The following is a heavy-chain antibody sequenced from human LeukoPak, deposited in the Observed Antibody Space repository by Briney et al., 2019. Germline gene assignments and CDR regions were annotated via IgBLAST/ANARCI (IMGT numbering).Heavy chain of an antibody. V-gene: IGHV4-34*01. J-gene: IGHJ4*02. CDR2: INHSGST. CDR1: GGSFSGYY. Sequence: SETLSLTCAVYGGSFSGYYWSWIRQPPGKGLEWIGEINHSGSTNYNPSLKSRVTISVDTSKNQFSLKLSSVTAADTAVYCCARTGYSSGWYLYWGQGTLVTVSS. D-gene: IGHD6-19*01. CDR3: ARTGYSSGWYLY.